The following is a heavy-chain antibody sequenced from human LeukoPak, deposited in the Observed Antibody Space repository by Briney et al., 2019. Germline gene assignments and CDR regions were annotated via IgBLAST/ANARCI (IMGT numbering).Heavy chain of an antibody. CDR3: ARGGSILTGYYPHDAFDI. J-gene: IGHJ3*02. CDR2: IYYSGST. Sequence: SETLSLTCTVSGGSISSYYWSWIRQPPGEGLEWIGYIYYSGSTNYNPSLKSRVTISVDTSKNQFSLKLSSVTAADTAVYYCARGGSILTGYYPHDAFDIWGQGTMVTVSS. D-gene: IGHD3-9*01. CDR1: GGSISSYY. V-gene: IGHV4-59*01.